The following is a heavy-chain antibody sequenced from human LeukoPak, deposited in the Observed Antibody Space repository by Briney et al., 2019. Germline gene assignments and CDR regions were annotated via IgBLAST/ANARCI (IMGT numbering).Heavy chain of an antibody. CDR1: GYTFTSYA. D-gene: IGHD5-18*01. Sequence: ASVKVSCTASGYTFTSYAMNWVRQAPGQGLGWMGWINTNTGNPTYAQGFTGRFVFSLDTSVSTAYLQISSLKAEDTAVYYCARGSAGYSYADGDYWGQGTLVTVFS. J-gene: IGHJ4*02. V-gene: IGHV7-4-1*02. CDR3: ARGSAGYSYADGDY. CDR2: INTNTGNP.